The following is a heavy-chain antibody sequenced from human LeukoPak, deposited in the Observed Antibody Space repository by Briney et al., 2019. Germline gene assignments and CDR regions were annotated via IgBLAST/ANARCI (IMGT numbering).Heavy chain of an antibody. Sequence: ASVKVSCKASGYTFTSYDINWVRQATGQGLEWMGWMNPNSGNTGYAQKFQGRVTMTRNTSISTAYMELSSLRSEDTAVYYCARRTTGDRFGELLAYYYSYGMAVWGQGTPVTVSS. CDR1: GYTFTSYD. D-gene: IGHD3-10*01. V-gene: IGHV1-8*01. CDR3: ARRTTGDRFGELLAYYYSYGMAV. J-gene: IGHJ6*02. CDR2: MNPNSGNT.